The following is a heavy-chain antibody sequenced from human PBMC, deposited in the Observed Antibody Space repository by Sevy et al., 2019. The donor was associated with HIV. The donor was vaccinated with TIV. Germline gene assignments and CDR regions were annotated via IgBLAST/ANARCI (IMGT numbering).Heavy chain of an antibody. CDR2: ISSSSSTI. Sequence: GGSLRLSCAASGFTLSSYSMNWVRQAPGKGLEWVSYISSSSSTIYYADSVKGRFTISRDNAKNSLYLQMNSLRDEDTAVYYCARLNYYDSSGYYYSAFDIWGQGTMVTVSS. CDR1: GFTLSSYS. CDR3: ARLNYYDSSGYYYSAFDI. D-gene: IGHD3-22*01. V-gene: IGHV3-48*02. J-gene: IGHJ3*02.